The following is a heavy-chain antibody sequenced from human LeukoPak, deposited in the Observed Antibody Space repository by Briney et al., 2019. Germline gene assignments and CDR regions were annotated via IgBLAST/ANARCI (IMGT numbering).Heavy chain of an antibody. CDR2: ISYDGSNK. CDR1: GFTFSSYA. CDR3: ARDIRGLNWFDP. J-gene: IGHJ5*02. V-gene: IGHV3-30*04. Sequence: GGSPRLSCAASGFTFSSYAMHWVRQAPGKGLEWVAVISYDGSNKYYADSVKGRFTISRDNSKNTLYLQMNSLRAEDTAVYYCARDIRGLNWFDPWGQGTLVTVSS. D-gene: IGHD3-10*01.